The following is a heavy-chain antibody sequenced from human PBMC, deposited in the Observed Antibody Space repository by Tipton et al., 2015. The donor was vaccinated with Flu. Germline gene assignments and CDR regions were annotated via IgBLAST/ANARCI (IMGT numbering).Heavy chain of an antibody. CDR2: IYYSGST. CDR1: GGSISSYY. CDR3: ARLGGRRPFDI. V-gene: IGHV4-59*08. J-gene: IGHJ3*02. D-gene: IGHD3-16*01. Sequence: TLSLTCTVSGGSISSYYWSWIRQPPGKGLEWIGYIYYSGSTNYNPSLKSRVTISVDTSKNQFSLKLSSVTAADTAVYYCARLGGRRPFDIWGQGTMVTVSS.